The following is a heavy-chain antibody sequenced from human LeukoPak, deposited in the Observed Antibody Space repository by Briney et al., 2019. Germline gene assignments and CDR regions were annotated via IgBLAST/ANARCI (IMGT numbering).Heavy chain of an antibody. D-gene: IGHD3-10*01. CDR1: GYTFSDYY. V-gene: IGHV1-2*02. CDR2: INPNNGGT. Sequence: GASVKVSCKASGYTFSDYYMHWVRQAPGQGLEWMGWINPNNGGTNYAQKFQGRVSMTGDTSISTVYMEVRRLRSDDTAVYYCARDNYGSGSYYKYWGQGTLVTVSS. CDR3: ARDNYGSGSYYKY. J-gene: IGHJ4*02.